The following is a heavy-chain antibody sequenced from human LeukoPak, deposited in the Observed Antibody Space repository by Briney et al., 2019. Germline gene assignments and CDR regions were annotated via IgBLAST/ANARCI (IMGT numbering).Heavy chain of an antibody. Sequence: GGSLRLSCAASGFTFSSYAMHWVRQAPGKGLEWVSTISGSGGSTYYADSVKGRFTFSRDNSKNTLYLQMNSLRAEDTAVYYCAKAQGIAVAGTVRNYYGMDVWGQGTTVTVSS. CDR1: GFTFSSYA. D-gene: IGHD6-19*01. CDR3: AKAQGIAVAGTVRNYYGMDV. CDR2: ISGSGGST. V-gene: IGHV3-23*01. J-gene: IGHJ6*02.